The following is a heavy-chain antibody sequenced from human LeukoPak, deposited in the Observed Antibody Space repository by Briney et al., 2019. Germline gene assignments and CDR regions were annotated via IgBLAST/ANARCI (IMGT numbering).Heavy chain of an antibody. D-gene: IGHD4-11*01. CDR3: AREDHSNYNY. Sequence: GGSLRLSCTASGFTFNSYWMSWVRQAPGKGLEWVANIKQGGSEKYYVDSVKGRFTISRDNAKNSLYLQMNSLRAEDTAVYYCAREDHSNYNYWGQGTLVTVSP. CDR1: GFTFNSYW. J-gene: IGHJ4*02. CDR2: IKQGGSEK. V-gene: IGHV3-7*01.